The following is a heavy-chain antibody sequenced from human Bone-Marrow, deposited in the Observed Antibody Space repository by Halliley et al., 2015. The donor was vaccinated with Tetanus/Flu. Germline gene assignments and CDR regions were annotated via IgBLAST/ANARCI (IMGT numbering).Heavy chain of an antibody. CDR3: ARLVKYSLDHFVH. CDR1: GDSITNDHW. V-gene: IGHV4-4*02. J-gene: IGHJ4*02. Sequence: TLSLTCSVSGDSITNDHWWRWVRQPPGKGLEWIGEIYRSGSTTYNPSLQSRVAFSVDKSTNQFSLSLRSVTAADTAVYYCARLVKYSLDHFVHWGQGTLVTVSP. D-gene: IGHD2-21*01. CDR2: IYRSGST.